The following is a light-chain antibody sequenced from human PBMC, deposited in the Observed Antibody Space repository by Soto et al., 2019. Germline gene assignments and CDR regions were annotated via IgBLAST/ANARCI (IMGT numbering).Light chain of an antibody. V-gene: IGLV2-23*01. Sequence: QSVLTQPASVSGSPGQSITISCTGTSSDVGSRNLVSWYQHYPGEVPKLIIFEASKRPSGVSNRFSGSKSGSTASLTISGLQAEDEADYYCCSFAGSGIYVFGTGTKVTVL. CDR3: CSFAGSGIYV. CDR2: EAS. J-gene: IGLJ1*01. CDR1: SSDVGSRNL.